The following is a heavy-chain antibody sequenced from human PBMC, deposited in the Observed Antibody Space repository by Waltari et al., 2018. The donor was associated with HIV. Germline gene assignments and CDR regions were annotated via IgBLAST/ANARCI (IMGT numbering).Heavy chain of an antibody. Sequence: QVQLQESGPGLVKPSGTLSLTCAVSGGSISSSNWWSGVRQPPGKGLEWIGEIYHSGSTNYNPSLKSRVTISVDKSKNQFSLKLSSVTAADTAVYYCARSLAVVVSLYAFDIWGQGTMVTVSS. D-gene: IGHD3-22*01. CDR1: GGSISSSNW. V-gene: IGHV4-4*02. CDR3: ARSLAVVVSLYAFDI. J-gene: IGHJ3*02. CDR2: IYHSGST.